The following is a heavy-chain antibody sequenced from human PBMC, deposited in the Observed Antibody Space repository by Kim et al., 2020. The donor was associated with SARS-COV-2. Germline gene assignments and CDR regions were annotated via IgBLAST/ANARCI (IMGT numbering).Heavy chain of an antibody. D-gene: IGHD1-26*01. V-gene: IGHV4-59*01. Sequence: KSRVTISVDTSKNQFSLKLSSVTAADSAVYYCARELRGSYFRDGGYYFDYWGQGTLVTVSS. CDR3: ARELRGSYFRDGGYYFDY. J-gene: IGHJ4*02.